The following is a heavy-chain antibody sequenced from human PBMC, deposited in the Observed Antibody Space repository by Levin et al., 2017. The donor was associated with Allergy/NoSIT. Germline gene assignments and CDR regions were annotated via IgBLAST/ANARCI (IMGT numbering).Heavy chain of an antibody. Sequence: GESLKISCKASGYTFTGYYMHWVRQAPGQGLEWMGWINPNSGGTNYAQKFQGWVTMTRDTSISTAYMELSRLRSDDTAVYYCARDRGGSYVFGPYYDGMDVWGQGTTVTVSS. CDR2: INPNSGGT. V-gene: IGHV1-2*04. J-gene: IGHJ6*02. CDR1: GYTFTGYY. CDR3: ARDRGGSYVFGPYYDGMDV. D-gene: IGHD1-26*01.